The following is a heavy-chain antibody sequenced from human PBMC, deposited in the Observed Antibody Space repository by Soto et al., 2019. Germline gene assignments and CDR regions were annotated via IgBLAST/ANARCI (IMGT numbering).Heavy chain of an antibody. Sequence: QVQLVQSGAEVKKPGASVKVSFKACGYTFTGYDINWVRLASGQGLEWMGWMNPNSGNTGYAQKFQGRVTMTRNTSISTAYMELSSLRSEDTAVYYCARTHYGDNVDYWGQGTLVTVSS. CDR1: GYTFTGYD. J-gene: IGHJ4*02. V-gene: IGHV1-8*01. CDR3: ARTHYGDNVDY. CDR2: MNPNSGNT. D-gene: IGHD4-17*01.